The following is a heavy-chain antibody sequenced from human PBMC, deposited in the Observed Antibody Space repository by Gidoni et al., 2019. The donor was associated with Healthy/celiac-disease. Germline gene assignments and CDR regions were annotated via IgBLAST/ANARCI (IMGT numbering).Heavy chain of an antibody. V-gene: IGHV4-34*01. D-gene: IGHD3-10*01. Sequence: QVQLQQWGAGLLKPSETLSLTCAVYGGSFSGYYWSWIRQPPGKGLEWIGEINHSGSTNYNPSLKSRVTISVDTSKNQFSLKLSSVTAADTAVYYCARVLESKLCDAFDIWGQGTMVTVSS. J-gene: IGHJ3*02. CDR3: ARVLESKLCDAFDI. CDR1: GGSFSGYY. CDR2: INHSGST.